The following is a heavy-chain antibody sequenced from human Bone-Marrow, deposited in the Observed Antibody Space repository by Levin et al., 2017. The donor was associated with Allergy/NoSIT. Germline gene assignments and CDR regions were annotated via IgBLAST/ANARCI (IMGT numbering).Heavy chain of an antibody. CDR1: GYKFTLYG. V-gene: IGHV1-18*01. D-gene: IGHD2-15*01. Sequence: GESLKISCKASGYKFTLYGITWVRQVPGQGLEWMGWINTKNGHTNYAQKFEDRVTMTTHTSTDTAYMEVRGLRSDDTAVYYCARDPKSCGGGSCYSRHYYYFYVDVWGTGTAVTVSS. J-gene: IGHJ6*03. CDR3: ARDPKSCGGGSCYSRHYYYFYVDV. CDR2: INTKNGHT.